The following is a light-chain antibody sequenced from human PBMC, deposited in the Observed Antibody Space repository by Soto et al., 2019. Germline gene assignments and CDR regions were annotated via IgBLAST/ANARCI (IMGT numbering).Light chain of an antibody. V-gene: IGLV2-8*01. J-gene: IGLJ3*02. CDR3: SSYAASNNFYFV. Sequence: QSVLTQPPSASGSPVQSVTISCTGTSSDVGGYNYVSWYQQYPGRAPKLMIYEVTKRPSGVPDRFSGSKSGNTASLTVSGLKAEDEGDYYCSSYAASNNFYFVFGGGTKPTVL. CDR2: EVT. CDR1: SSDVGGYNY.